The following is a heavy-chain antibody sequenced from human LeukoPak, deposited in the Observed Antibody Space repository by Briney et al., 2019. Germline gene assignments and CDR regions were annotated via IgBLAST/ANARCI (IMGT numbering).Heavy chain of an antibody. V-gene: IGHV3-23*01. Sequence: GGSLRLSCAASGFTFSSYAMSWVRQAPGKGLEWVSAISGSGGSTYYADSVKGRFTISRDNSKNTLYLQMNSLRAEDTAVYYCAKQPNYYDSSGYPSYYFDYWGQGTLVTVSS. J-gene: IGHJ4*02. CDR3: AKQPNYYDSSGYPSYYFDY. CDR1: GFTFSSYA. D-gene: IGHD3-22*01. CDR2: ISGSGGST.